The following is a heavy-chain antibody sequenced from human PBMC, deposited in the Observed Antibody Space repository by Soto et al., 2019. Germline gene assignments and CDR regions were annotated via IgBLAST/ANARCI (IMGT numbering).Heavy chain of an antibody. V-gene: IGHV1-2*04. CDR1: GYTFTAYY. J-gene: IGHJ4*02. Sequence: QGRLLQSGAEVKESGASVKVSCEASGYTFTAYYIHWVRQAPGQGLEWMGWINPDTGGTDYAQKFQGWVTMTRDTSIITAFMELATLKIDDTAVYYCARAIARDGSSWYRGGYDSWGQGTLVTVSS. CDR2: INPDTGGT. CDR3: ARAIARDGSSWYRGGYDS. D-gene: IGHD6-13*01.